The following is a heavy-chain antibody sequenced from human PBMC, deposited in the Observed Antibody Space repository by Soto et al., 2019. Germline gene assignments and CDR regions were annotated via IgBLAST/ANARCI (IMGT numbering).Heavy chain of an antibody. CDR1: GYTFTSYD. V-gene: IGHV1-8*01. D-gene: IGHD2-21*02. CDR3: ARGGLAYCGGDCYSFDY. CDR2: MNPNSGNT. Sequence: GASVKVSCKASGYTFTSYDINWVRQATGQGLEWMGWMNPNSGNTGYAQKFQGRVTMTRNTSISTAYMELSSLRSEDTAVYYCARGGLAYCGGDCYSFDYWGQGTLVTVSS. J-gene: IGHJ4*02.